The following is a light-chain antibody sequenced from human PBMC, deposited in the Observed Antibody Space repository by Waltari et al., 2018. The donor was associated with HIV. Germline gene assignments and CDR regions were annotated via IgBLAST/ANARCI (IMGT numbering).Light chain of an antibody. Sequence: QSVLTQPPSVSGAPGQRVTISCTGSSSNIGAGYDVHWFQQLPGTAPKLLIYCNTNQPSGVPDRFSGSKSGTSASLAITGLQAEDEADYYCQSYDSGLSAYVFGTGTKVTVL. J-gene: IGLJ1*01. CDR1: SSNIGAGYD. CDR3: QSYDSGLSAYV. CDR2: CNT. V-gene: IGLV1-40*01.